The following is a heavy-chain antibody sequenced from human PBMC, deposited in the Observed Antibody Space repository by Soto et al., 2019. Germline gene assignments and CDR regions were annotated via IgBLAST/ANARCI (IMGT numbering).Heavy chain of an antibody. J-gene: IGHJ4*02. CDR2: IIPIFGTA. Sequence: SVKVSCKASGGTFSSYAISWVRQAPGQGLEWMGGIIPIFGTANYAQKFQGRVTITADESTSTAYMELSSLRPEDTAVYYCARCVVVTSGFYYFINWGQGTLLTVSS. V-gene: IGHV1-69*13. CDR3: ARCVVVTSGFYYFIN. D-gene: IGHD2-21*02. CDR1: GGTFSSYA.